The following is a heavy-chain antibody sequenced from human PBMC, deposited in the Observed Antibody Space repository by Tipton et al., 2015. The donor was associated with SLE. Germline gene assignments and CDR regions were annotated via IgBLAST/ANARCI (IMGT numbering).Heavy chain of an antibody. CDR3: ARAVNWGLFDY. CDR2: IYYSGST. J-gene: IGHJ4*02. CDR1: GDSISSYY. Sequence: TLSLTCTVSGDSISSYYWSWIRQPPGKGLEWIGYIYYSGSTNYNPSLKSRVTISVDTSKNQFSLKLSSVTAADTAVYYCARAVNWGLFDYWGQGTLVTVSS. V-gene: IGHV4-59*01. D-gene: IGHD7-27*01.